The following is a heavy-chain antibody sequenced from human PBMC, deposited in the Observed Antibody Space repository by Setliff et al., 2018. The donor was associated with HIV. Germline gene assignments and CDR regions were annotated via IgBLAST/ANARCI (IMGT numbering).Heavy chain of an antibody. CDR1: GGSISSGFYY. CDR3: ATSRGGYYDARY. V-gene: IGHV4-31*03. CDR2: IYHRGNT. Sequence: SETLSLTCTVSGGSISSGFYYWNWIRQHPGKGLEWIGFIYHRGNTHYNSALKSRLTISVDTSRNQFSLNLSSVTAADTAVYFCATSRGGYYDARYWGQGTLVTVSS. J-gene: IGHJ4*02. D-gene: IGHD3-3*01.